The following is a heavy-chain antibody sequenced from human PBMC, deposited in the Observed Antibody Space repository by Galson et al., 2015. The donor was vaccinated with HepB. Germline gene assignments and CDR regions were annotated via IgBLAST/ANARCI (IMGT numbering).Heavy chain of an antibody. CDR2: INPTSRTI. CDR1: GFTFSSYS. V-gene: IGHV3-48*04. Sequence: SLRLSCAASGFTFSSYSMNWVRQAPGKGLEWVSYINPTSRTIYYADSVKGRFTISRDNAKNSLYLQMNSLRAEDTAVYYCASGYDWNYFDYWGQGALVTVSS. J-gene: IGHJ4*02. CDR3: ASGYDWNYFDY. D-gene: IGHD1-20*01.